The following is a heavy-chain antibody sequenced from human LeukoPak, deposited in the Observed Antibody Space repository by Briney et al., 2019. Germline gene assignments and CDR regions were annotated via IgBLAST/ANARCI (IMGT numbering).Heavy chain of an antibody. Sequence: SETLSLTCTVSGGSISSYYWSWIRQPPGKGLEWIGYIYYSGSTNYNPSLKSRVTMSVDTSKNQFSLRLSSVTAADTAVYYCARASYSYDISGWVPFDYWGQGILVTVSS. CDR3: ARASYSYDISGWVPFDY. CDR1: GGSISSYY. J-gene: IGHJ4*02. V-gene: IGHV4-59*08. D-gene: IGHD3-22*01. CDR2: IYYSGST.